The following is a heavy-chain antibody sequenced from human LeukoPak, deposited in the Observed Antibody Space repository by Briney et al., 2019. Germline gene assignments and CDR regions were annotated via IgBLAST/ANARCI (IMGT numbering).Heavy chain of an antibody. CDR1: GGSISSYY. CDR3: ARTVADWLLWPPYYYYGMDV. D-gene: IGHD3-9*01. Sequence: PSETLSLTCTVSGGSISSYYWSWNRQPPGKGLEWIGYIYYSGSTNYNPSLKSRVTISVDTSKNQFSLKLSSVTAADTAVYYCARTVADWLLWPPYYYYGMDVWGQGTTVTVSS. V-gene: IGHV4-59*08. J-gene: IGHJ6*02. CDR2: IYYSGST.